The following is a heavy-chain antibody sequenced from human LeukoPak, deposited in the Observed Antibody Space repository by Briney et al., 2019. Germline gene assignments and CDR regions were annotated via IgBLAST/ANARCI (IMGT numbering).Heavy chain of an antibody. J-gene: IGHJ4*02. Sequence: GGSLRLSCAASGFTFSKYWMLCVRQAPGKGLESVSRINTDGTVTTYADSVKGRFTVYRDNADNTMFLQMNSVRDEDTAVYYCATKQWLAPPPDSWGQGTPVTVSS. CDR3: ATKQWLAPPPDS. D-gene: IGHD6-19*01. CDR2: INTDGTVT. V-gene: IGHV3-74*01. CDR1: GFTFSKYW.